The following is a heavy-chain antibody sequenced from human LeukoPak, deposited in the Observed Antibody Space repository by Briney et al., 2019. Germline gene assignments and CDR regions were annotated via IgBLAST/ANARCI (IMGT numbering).Heavy chain of an antibody. Sequence: QPVGSLRLSCAASGCTFSSYGMHWVRQAPGRGLEGVAGISYDGSNKYYADSVKGRFTISRDNSKNTLYLQMNSLRAEDTAVYYCAKVKGSSWLTDYWGQGTLVTVSS. D-gene: IGHD6-13*01. J-gene: IGHJ4*02. V-gene: IGHV3-30*18. CDR2: ISYDGSNK. CDR3: AKVKGSSWLTDY. CDR1: GCTFSSYG.